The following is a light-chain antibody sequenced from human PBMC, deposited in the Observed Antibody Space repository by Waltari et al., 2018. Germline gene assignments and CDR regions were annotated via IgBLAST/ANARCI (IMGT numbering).Light chain of an antibody. CDR1: QDISTS. J-gene: IGKJ1*01. Sequence: EIHMTQSPSSVSASVGHSVSMSCRASQDISTSLAWYQQKSGKAPSLLIYHSSTLQSGVPSRFSGAGTGTDFTLTINNLHPEDFATYFCQQGDTSPPTFGPGTKVELK. CDR3: QQGDTSPPT. V-gene: IGKV1-12*01. CDR2: HSS.